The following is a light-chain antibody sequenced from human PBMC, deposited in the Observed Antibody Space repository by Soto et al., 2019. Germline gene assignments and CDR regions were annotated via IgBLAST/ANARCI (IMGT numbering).Light chain of an antibody. CDR2: DVS. CDR3: SSYTSSITRV. CDR1: SSDVGGYNY. J-gene: IGLJ1*01. Sequence: QSVLTQAASGSGSAGQSSAITCTGTSSDVGGYNYVSWYQLHPDKAPKLIIYDVSNRPSGVSNRFSGSKSGNTASLTISGLQPEDEADYYCSSYTSSITRVFGTGTKVTVL. V-gene: IGLV2-14*01.